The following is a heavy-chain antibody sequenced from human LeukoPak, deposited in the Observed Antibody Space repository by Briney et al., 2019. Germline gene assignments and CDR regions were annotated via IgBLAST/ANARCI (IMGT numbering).Heavy chain of an antibody. CDR2: IIPIFGTA. CDR3: ARGSYEDPPLDY. V-gene: IGHV1-69*13. Sequence: SVKVSCKASGGTFSSYAISWVRQAPGQGLGWMGGIIPIFGTANYAQKFQGRVTITADESTSTAYMELSSLRSEDTAVYFCARGSYEDPPLDYWGQGTLVTASS. CDR1: GGTFSSYA. D-gene: IGHD2-8*01. J-gene: IGHJ4*02.